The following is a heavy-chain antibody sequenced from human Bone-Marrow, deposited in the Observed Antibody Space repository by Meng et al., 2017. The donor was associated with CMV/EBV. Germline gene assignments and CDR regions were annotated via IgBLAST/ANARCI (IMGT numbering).Heavy chain of an antibody. CDR2: INPNSGGT. CDR1: GYTFTGYY. J-gene: IGHJ6*02. CDR3: ARGMRGLGWLLYGYGMDV. Sequence: ASVKVSCKASGYTFTGYYMHWVRQAPGQGLEWMGWINPNSGGTNYAQKFQGRVTMTRDTSISTAYMELSRLRSDDTAVYYCARGMRGLGWLLYGYGMDVWGQGTTVTASS. V-gene: IGHV1-2*02. D-gene: IGHD3-3*01.